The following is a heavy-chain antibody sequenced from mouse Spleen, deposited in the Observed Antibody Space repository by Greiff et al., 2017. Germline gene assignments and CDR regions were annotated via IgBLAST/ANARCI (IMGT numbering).Heavy chain of an antibody. CDR2: IDPETGGT. V-gene: IGHV1-15*01. CDR3: TRDGWFAY. J-gene: IGHJ3*01. CDR1: GYTFTDYE. D-gene: IGHD2-3*01. Sequence: VKLQQSGAELVRPGASVTLSCKASGYTFTDYEMHWVKQTPVHGLEWIGAIDPETGGTAYNQKFKGKAILTADKSSSTAYMELRSLTSEDSAVYYCTRDGWFAYWGQGTLVTVSA.